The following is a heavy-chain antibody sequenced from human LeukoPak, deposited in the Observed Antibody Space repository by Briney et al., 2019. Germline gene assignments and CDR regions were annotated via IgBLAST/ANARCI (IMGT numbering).Heavy chain of an antibody. CDR1: GFTFSSYW. CDR3: AKDLGRYYYDSSGSGDYFDY. CDR2: ISCSGGST. Sequence: PGGSLRLSCAASGFTFSSYWMHWVRQAPGKGLEWVSTISCSGGSTYYADSVKGRFTISRDNSKNTLYLQMNSLRAEDTAVYYCAKDLGRYYYDSSGSGDYFDYWGQGTLVTVSS. D-gene: IGHD3-22*01. V-gene: IGHV3-23*01. J-gene: IGHJ4*02.